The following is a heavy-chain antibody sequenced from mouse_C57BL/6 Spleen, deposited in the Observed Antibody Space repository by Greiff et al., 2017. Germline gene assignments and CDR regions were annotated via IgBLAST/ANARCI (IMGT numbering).Heavy chain of an antibody. V-gene: IGHV5-9-1*02. Sequence: EVNLVESGEGLVKPGGSLKLSCAASGFTFSSYAMSWVRQTPEKRLEWVAYISSGGDYIYYADTVKGRFTISRDNARNTLYLQMSSLKSEDTAMYYCTREGGIYYDYDEDGYFDYWGQGTTLTVSS. J-gene: IGHJ2*01. D-gene: IGHD2-4*01. CDR2: ISSGGDYI. CDR1: GFTFSSYA. CDR3: TREGGIYYDYDEDGYFDY.